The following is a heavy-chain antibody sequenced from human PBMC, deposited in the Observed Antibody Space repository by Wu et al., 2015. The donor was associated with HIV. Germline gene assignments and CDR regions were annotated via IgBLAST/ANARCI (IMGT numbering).Heavy chain of an antibody. CDR2: VIPAFNVI. D-gene: IGHD5-12*01. CDR1: GASWRHFA. V-gene: IGHV1-69*05. CDR3: AGRQKYKLVAKIVGDFDF. J-gene: IGHJ4*02. Sequence: QVQMVQSGAEMKKPGSSVKVSCKASGASWRHFAINWVRQAPGQGLEWMGGVIPAFNVINYAQKFFRKRVTITTNESNDHSLLFGGGRSLKSDEHGQFYYCAGRQKYKLVAKIVGDFDFWGQGTL.